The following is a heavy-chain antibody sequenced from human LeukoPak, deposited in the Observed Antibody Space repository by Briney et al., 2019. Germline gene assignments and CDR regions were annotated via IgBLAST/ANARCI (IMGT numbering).Heavy chain of an antibody. Sequence: SETLSLTCTVSGGSISSYYWSWIRQPAGKGLDWIGRIYTSGSTNYNPSLKSRVTMSVDTSKNQFSLKLSSVTAADTAVYYCARGAGITMIVENWGQGTLVTVSS. CDR2: IYTSGST. V-gene: IGHV4-4*07. CDR1: GGSISSYY. D-gene: IGHD3-22*01. CDR3: ARGAGITMIVEN. J-gene: IGHJ4*02.